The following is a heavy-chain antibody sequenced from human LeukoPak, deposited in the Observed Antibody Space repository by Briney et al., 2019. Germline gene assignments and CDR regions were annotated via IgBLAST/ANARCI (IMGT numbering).Heavy chain of an antibody. CDR1: GGTFGSYV. D-gene: IGHD5-18*01. CDR2: IIPIFGTA. Sequence: GASVKVSCKASGGTFGSYVISWVRQAPGQGLEWMGGIIPIFGTAHYAQKFQDRLTITADESTSTVYMEMSSLRSEDTAMYYCAKEGDTALVTGYFDLWGRGTLVTVSA. J-gene: IGHJ2*01. CDR3: AKEGDTALVTGYFDL. V-gene: IGHV1-69*13.